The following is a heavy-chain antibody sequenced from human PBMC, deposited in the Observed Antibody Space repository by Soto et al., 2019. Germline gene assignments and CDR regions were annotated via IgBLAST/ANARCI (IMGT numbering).Heavy chain of an antibody. CDR3: ARERTGTTSMDV. CDR2: MNPNSGNT. D-gene: IGHD1-1*01. V-gene: IGHV1-8*01. J-gene: IGHJ6*02. CDR1: GYTFTSYD. Sequence: QVQLVQSGAEVKKPGASVKVSCKASGYTFTSYDINWVRQATGQGLEWMGWMNPNSGNTGYAQKFQGRVAMTRTTSISTAYMELSSLRSEDTAVYYCARERTGTTSMDVWGQGTTVTVSS.